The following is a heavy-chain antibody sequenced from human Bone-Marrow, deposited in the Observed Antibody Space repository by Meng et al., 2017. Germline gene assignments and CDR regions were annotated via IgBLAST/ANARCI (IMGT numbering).Heavy chain of an antibody. J-gene: IGHJ4*02. D-gene: IGHD4-17*01. CDR3: ATSTVTTFFDY. Sequence: QLQLQESGPGVMKHSETLSLTCTVSGGSISSSSYYWGWIRQPPGKGLEWIACVYYRGSTYYNPSLKGRVTISVDTSKNQFSLKLSSVTAAETAVYYCATSTVTTFFDYWGQGTLVTVSS. CDR2: VYYRGST. CDR1: GGSISSSSYY. V-gene: IGHV4-39*01.